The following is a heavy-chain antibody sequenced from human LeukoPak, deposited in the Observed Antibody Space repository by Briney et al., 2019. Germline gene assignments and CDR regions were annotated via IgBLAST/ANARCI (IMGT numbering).Heavy chain of an antibody. V-gene: IGHV4-61*02. CDR2: IYTSGST. Sequence: SQTLSLTCTVSGGSISSGSYYWSWIQQPAGKGLEWIGRIYTSGSTNYNPSLKSRVTISVDTSKNQFSLKLSSVTAADTAVYYCARVSSNNWYNERGAFDIWGQGTMVTVSS. D-gene: IGHD6-13*01. CDR1: GGSISSGSYY. J-gene: IGHJ3*02. CDR3: ARVSSNNWYNERGAFDI.